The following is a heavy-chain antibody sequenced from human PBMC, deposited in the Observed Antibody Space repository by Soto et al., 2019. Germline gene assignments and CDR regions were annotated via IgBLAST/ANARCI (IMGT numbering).Heavy chain of an antibody. V-gene: IGHV4-39*01. J-gene: IGHJ5*02. Sequence: SETLSLTCTVSGGSISSSSYYWGWIRQPPGKGLEWIGSIYYSGSTYYNPSLKSRVTISVDTSKNQFSLKLSSVTAADTAVYYCARHDGSGGGDWFDPWGQGTLVTVSS. CDR2: IYYSGST. D-gene: IGHD3-22*01. CDR1: GGSISSSSYY. CDR3: ARHDGSGGGDWFDP.